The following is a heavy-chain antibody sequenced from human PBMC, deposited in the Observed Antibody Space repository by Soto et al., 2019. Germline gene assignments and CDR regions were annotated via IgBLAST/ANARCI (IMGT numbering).Heavy chain of an antibody. V-gene: IGHV4-30-4*01. Sequence: QVHLQESGPGLVKPSQTLSLTCSVSGASVGSTASYWSWIRQAPGKGLEWVGHIYYSGTTYYNPSLQGRLTISVDMSKNQFSLTLTSVTAADTAVYFCARGRLSGHPTPPHDYWDQGTLVTVSS. CDR2: IYYSGTT. CDR1: GASVGSTASY. CDR3: ARGRLSGHPTPPHDY. J-gene: IGHJ4*02. D-gene: IGHD2-21*02.